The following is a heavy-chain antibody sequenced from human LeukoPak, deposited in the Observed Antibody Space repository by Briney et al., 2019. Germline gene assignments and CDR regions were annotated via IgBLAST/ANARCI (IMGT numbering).Heavy chain of an antibody. V-gene: IGHV3-23*01. CDR3: ARDDSSGYYYFDY. J-gene: IGHJ4*02. CDR2: ISGSGGST. Sequence: GGSLRLSCAASGFTFSSYAMSWVRQAPGKGREWVSAISGSGGSTYYADSVKGRFTISRDNSKNTLYLQMNSLRAEDTAVYYCARDDSSGYYYFDYWGQGTLVAVSS. D-gene: IGHD3-22*01. CDR1: GFTFSSYA.